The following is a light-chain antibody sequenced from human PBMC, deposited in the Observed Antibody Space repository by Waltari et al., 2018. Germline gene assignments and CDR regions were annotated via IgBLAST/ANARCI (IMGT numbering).Light chain of an antibody. Sequence: SALTQPASVSGSPAQSITISCTGSSFDVANYNLVSWYQPHPGKAPKHMIYEDAKPPSGVSDRFSGAKSGTTASRTSAGLQAEDEADYYWCSYAGAWVYGGENKLTVL. CDR3: CSYAGAWV. CDR2: EDA. V-gene: IGLV2-23*01. CDR1: SFDVANYNL. J-gene: IGLJ3*02.